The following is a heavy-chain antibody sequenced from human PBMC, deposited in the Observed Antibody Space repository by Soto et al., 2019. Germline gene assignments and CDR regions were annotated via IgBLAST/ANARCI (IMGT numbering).Heavy chain of an antibody. CDR3: AKGSSGLRFLEWLSPHDY. J-gene: IGHJ4*02. CDR2: ITGSGVST. V-gene: IGHV3-23*01. CDR1: GFTFSSYA. Sequence: GGSLRLSCAASGFTFSSYAMSWVRQAPGKGLEWVSAITGSGVSTYYADSVKGRFTISRDNSKNTLYLQMNSLRAEDTAVYYCAKGSSGLRFLEWLSPHDYWGQGTLVTVSS. D-gene: IGHD3-3*01.